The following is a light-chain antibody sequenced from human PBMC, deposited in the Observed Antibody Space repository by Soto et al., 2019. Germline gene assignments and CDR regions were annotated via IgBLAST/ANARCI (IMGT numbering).Light chain of an antibody. V-gene: IGLV2-14*01. CDR2: DVS. Sequence: QSALTQPASVSGSPGQSITISCTGTSSDVGGYNYVSWYQQHPGKAPKLMIYDVSNRPSGVSNPFSGSKSGNTASLTISGRQAEDEADYYCSSYTSSSTVVFGGGTKLTVL. CDR3: SSYTSSSTVV. CDR1: SSDVGGYNY. J-gene: IGLJ2*01.